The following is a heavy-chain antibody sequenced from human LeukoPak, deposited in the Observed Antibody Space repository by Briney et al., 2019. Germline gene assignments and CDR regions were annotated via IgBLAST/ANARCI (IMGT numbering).Heavy chain of an antibody. J-gene: IGHJ4*01. V-gene: IGHV1-69*13. CDR3: AREPPKIYDYVWGSYRSTNFDY. D-gene: IGHD3-16*02. Sequence: GASVKVSCKASGGTFSSYAISWVRQAPGQGLEWMGGIIPIFGTANYAQKFQGRVTITADESTSTAYMELSSLRSEDTAVYYCAREPPKIYDYVWGSYRSTNFDYWGQEPWSPSPQ. CDR1: GGTFSSYA. CDR2: IIPIFGTA.